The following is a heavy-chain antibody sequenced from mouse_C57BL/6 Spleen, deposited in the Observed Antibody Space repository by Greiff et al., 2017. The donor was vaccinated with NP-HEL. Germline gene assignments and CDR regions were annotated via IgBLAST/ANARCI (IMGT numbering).Heavy chain of an antibody. J-gene: IGHJ3*01. Sequence: VQLQQSGAELVRPGTSVKLSCKASGYTFTSYWMHWVKQRPGQGLEWIGVIDPSDSYTNSNQKFKGKATLTVDTSSSTAYMQLSSLTSEDSAVYYCARSYGNYSAWFAYWGQGTLVTVSA. CDR3: ARSYGNYSAWFAY. CDR2: IDPSDSYT. CDR1: GYTFTSYW. V-gene: IGHV1-59*01. D-gene: IGHD2-1*01.